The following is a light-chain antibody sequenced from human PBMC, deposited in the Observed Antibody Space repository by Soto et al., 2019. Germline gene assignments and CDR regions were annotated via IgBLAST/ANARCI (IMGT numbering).Light chain of an antibody. CDR1: QSVLYSSNNTNY. V-gene: IGKV4-1*01. CDR3: QQYYSTPRT. Sequence: DIVMTQSPDSLAVSLGEKATINCKSSQSVLYSSNNTNYLAWYQQKPGQPPKLLIYWASTRESGVPDRFSGRGSGRDFALTISSLQAEDVAVYYCQQYYSTPRTVXGGTKADIK. J-gene: IGKJ4*01. CDR2: WAS.